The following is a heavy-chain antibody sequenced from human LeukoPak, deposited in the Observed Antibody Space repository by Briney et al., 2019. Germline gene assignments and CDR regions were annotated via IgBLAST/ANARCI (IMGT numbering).Heavy chain of an antibody. J-gene: IGHJ3*02. Sequence: GESLKISCKGSGYSFTSYCIGWVRQMPGKGLEWMGIIYPGDSDTRYSPSFQGQVTISADKSISTAYLQWSSLKASDTAMYYCARHYYYDSSGYYLAFDIWGQGTMVTVSS. D-gene: IGHD3-22*01. V-gene: IGHV5-51*01. CDR3: ARHYYYDSSGYYLAFDI. CDR2: IYPGDSDT. CDR1: GYSFTSYC.